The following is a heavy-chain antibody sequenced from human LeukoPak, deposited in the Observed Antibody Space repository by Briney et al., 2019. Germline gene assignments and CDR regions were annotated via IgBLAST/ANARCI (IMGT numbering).Heavy chain of an antibody. CDR2: IYSGTI. V-gene: IGHV3-53*01. CDR3: AKAGSSSSYYWFDP. D-gene: IGHD6-6*01. CDR1: GFTVSSNS. Sequence: PGGSLRLSCTVSGFTVSSNSMSWVRQAPGKGLEWVSFIYSGTIHYSDSVKGRFTISRDNSKNTLYLQMNSLRAEDTAVYNCAKAGSSSSYYWFDPWGQGTLVTVSS. J-gene: IGHJ5*02.